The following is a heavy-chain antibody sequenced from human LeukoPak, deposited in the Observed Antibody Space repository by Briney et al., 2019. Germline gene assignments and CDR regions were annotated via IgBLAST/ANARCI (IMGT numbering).Heavy chain of an antibody. CDR3: ARDVRYASGWSTPES. D-gene: IGHD6-19*01. V-gene: IGHV4-4*07. CDR1: GGSISDHY. CDR2: IYSSGSA. Sequence: SETLFLTCTVSGGSISDHYWSWIRQPSGKGLEWIGRIYSSGSANYSPSLKSRVSMSVDTSNNYFSLNLTSVTAADTALHFCARDVRYASGWSTPESWGQGILVTVSS. J-gene: IGHJ5*02.